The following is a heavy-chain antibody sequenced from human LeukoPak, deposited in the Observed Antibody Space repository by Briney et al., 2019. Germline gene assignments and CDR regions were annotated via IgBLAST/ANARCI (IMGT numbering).Heavy chain of an antibody. CDR3: ARGGRGTHFDC. V-gene: IGHV6-1*01. Sequence: SQTLSLTCAISGDSVSSKSAVWNWIRQSPSRGLEWLGRTYYRSKWYNDFAVSVKSRIIINPDTSKNQFSLQLNSVTPEDTAVYYCARGGRGTHFDCWGQGTLVTVSS. CDR1: GDSVSSKSAV. D-gene: IGHD3-16*01. CDR2: TYYRSKWYN. J-gene: IGHJ4*02.